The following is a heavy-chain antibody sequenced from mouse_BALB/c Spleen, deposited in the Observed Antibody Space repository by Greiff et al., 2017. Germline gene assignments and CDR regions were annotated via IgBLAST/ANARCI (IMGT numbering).Heavy chain of an antibody. V-gene: IGHV5-4*02. Sequence: EVKLMESGGGLVKPGGSLKLSCAASGFTFSDYYMDWVRQTPEKRLEWVATISDGGSYTYYPDSVKGRFTISRDNAKNNLYLQMSSLKSEDTAMYYCARLGSSYYAMDYGGQGTSVTVSS. CDR2: ISDGGSYT. CDR1: GFTFSDYY. CDR3: ARLGSSYYAMDY. D-gene: IGHD1-1*01. J-gene: IGHJ4*01.